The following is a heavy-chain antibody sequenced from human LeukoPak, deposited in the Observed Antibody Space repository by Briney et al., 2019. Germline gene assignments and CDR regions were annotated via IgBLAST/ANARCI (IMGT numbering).Heavy chain of an antibody. V-gene: IGHV4-4*09. J-gene: IGHJ5*02. CDR2: IYSSGTT. CDR1: GGSVSPYY. CDR3: ARSVTGANNWFDP. Sequence: SETLSLTCTVSGGSVSPYYWSWIRQPPGKGLEWVGIIYSSGTTYYNPSLTSRVTISIDTSKNQFSLKLTSVTAADTAVYYCARSVTGANNWFDPWGRGTLVTVSS. D-gene: IGHD1-20*01.